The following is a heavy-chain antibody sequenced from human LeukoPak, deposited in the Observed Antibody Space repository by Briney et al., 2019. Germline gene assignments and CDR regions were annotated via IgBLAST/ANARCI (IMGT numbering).Heavy chain of an antibody. CDR2: IYYNGST. D-gene: IGHD3-10*01. Sequence: SETLSLTCTVSGGSISSYYWSWLRQPPGKGLEWIGYIYYNGSTNYNPSLKSRVTISVDTSKNQFSLKLSSVTAADTAVYYCARAAMVRGVIIDPYYFDYWGQGTLVTVSS. V-gene: IGHV4-59*01. J-gene: IGHJ4*02. CDR1: GGSISSYY. CDR3: ARAAMVRGVIIDPYYFDY.